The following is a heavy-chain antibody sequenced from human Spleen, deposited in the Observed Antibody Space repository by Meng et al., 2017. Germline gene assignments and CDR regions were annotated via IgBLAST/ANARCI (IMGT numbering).Heavy chain of an antibody. CDR2: ISSSGTTI. CDR3: ASGYSYGYPAFDI. CDR1: GFTFSAYE. Sequence: GESLKISCAASGFTFSAYEMNWVRQAPGKGLEWVSYISSSGTTIHYADSLKGRFTISRDNAKNSLFLQMNSLRADDTAVYYCASGYSYGYPAFDIWGQGTMVTVSS. J-gene: IGHJ3*02. D-gene: IGHD5-18*01. V-gene: IGHV3-48*03.